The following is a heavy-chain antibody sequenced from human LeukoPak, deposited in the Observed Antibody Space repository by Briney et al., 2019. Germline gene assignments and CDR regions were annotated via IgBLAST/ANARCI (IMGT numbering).Heavy chain of an antibody. CDR2: ISSSSSYI. J-gene: IGHJ4*02. CDR1: GFTFSSYS. V-gene: IGHV3-21*01. D-gene: IGHD3-22*01. Sequence: GGSLRLXCAASGFTFSSYSMNWVRQAPGKGLEWVSSISSSSSYIYYADSVKGRFTISRDNAKNSLYLQMNSLRAEDTAVYYCAISTYYYDSSGYTDYWGQGTLDTVSS. CDR3: AISTYYYDSSGYTDY.